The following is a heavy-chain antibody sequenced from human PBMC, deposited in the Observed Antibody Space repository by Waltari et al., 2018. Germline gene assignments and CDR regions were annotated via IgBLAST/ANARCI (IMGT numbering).Heavy chain of an antibody. J-gene: IGHJ4*02. V-gene: IGHV4-39*07. CDR3: ARDQVAGTAIIDY. CDR1: GGSISSGDYY. D-gene: IGHD6-19*01. CDR2: IYYSGST. Sequence: QVQLQESGPGLVKPSQTLSLTCTVSGGSISSGDYYWGWIRQPPGKGLEWIGSIYYSGSTYYNPSLKSRVTISVDTSKNQFSLKLSSVTAADTAVYYCARDQVAGTAIIDYWGQGTLVTVSS.